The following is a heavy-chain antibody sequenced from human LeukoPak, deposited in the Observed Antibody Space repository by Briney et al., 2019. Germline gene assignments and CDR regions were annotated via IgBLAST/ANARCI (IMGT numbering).Heavy chain of an antibody. Sequence: SETLSLTCTVSGGSISSGDYYWSWIRQPPGKGLEWIGYIYYSGSTYYNPSLKSRVTISVDTSKNQFSLKLSSVTAADTAVYYCARVLRTMTMVTTVFDYWGQGTLVTVSS. J-gene: IGHJ4*02. CDR1: GGSISSGDYY. CDR2: IYYSGST. CDR3: ARVLRTMTMVTTVFDY. V-gene: IGHV4-30-4*01. D-gene: IGHD4-17*01.